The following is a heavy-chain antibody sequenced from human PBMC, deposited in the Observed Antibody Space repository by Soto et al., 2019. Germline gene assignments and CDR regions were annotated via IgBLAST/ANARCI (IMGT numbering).Heavy chain of an antibody. D-gene: IGHD6-6*01. CDR2: IYYSGST. Sequence: SETLSLTCTVSGGSISSGDYYWSWIRQPPGKGLEWIGYIYYSGSTYYNPSLKSRVTISVDTSKNQFSLKLSSVTAADTAVYYCAREAMNEYGDYYGMDVWGQGTTVTVSS. CDR1: GGSISSGDYY. V-gene: IGHV4-30-4*01. J-gene: IGHJ6*02. CDR3: AREAMNEYGDYYGMDV.